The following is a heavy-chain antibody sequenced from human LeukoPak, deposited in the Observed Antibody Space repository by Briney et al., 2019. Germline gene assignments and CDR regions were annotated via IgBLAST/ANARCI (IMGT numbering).Heavy chain of an antibody. J-gene: IGHJ6*02. Sequence: GGSLRLSCAASGFNFRGYWMTWVRQAPGKGLQWVASIKQDGSDEYHVDSVKGRFTISRDNAKNSMYLQMNNLRGEDTAVYYCTKNIAAPGRVNYQYYAMDEWGQGTTVTVS. D-gene: IGHD6-25*01. V-gene: IGHV3-7*01. CDR1: GFNFRGYW. CDR3: TKNIAAPGRVNYQYYAMDE. CDR2: IKQDGSDE.